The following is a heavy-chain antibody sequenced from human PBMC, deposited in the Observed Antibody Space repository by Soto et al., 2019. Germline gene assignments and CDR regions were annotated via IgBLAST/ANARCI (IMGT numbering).Heavy chain of an antibody. CDR1: GASISSGGYY. D-gene: IGHD3-16*02. CDR3: ARVLRDVLSDRYYWYFDL. Sequence: QVQLQESGPGLVKPSQTLSLTCTVSGASISSGGYYWGWIRQHPGKGLEWIGFIYYIGTSYYNPSLGRRINLSVDTSKNHFSLNLTSVTAADTAVYYCARVLRDVLSDRYYWYFDLWGRGTLVTVSS. J-gene: IGHJ2*01. CDR2: IYYIGTS. V-gene: IGHV4-31*03.